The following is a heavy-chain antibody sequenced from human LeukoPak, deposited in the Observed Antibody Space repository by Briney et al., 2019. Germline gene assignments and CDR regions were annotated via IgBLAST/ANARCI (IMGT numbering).Heavy chain of an antibody. V-gene: IGHV1-18*01. J-gene: IGHJ6*02. Sequence: ASVKVSCKASGYTFTSYGISWVRQAPGQGLEWMGWISAYNGNTNYAQKLQGRVTMTTDTSTSTAYMELRSLRSDDTAVYYCAREGISFGSGSYYHYYGMDVWGQGTTVTVSS. CDR1: GYTFTSYG. D-gene: IGHD3-10*01. CDR2: ISAYNGNT. CDR3: AREGISFGSGSYYHYYGMDV.